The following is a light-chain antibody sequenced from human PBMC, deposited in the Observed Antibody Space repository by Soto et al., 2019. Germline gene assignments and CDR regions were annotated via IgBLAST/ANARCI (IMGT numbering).Light chain of an antibody. CDR1: QSVSSNF. CDR2: GTS. V-gene: IGKV3-20*01. J-gene: IGKJ1*01. CDR3: QQYGTSPPT. Sequence: EIVLTQSPGTLSLSPGERATLSCKASQSVSSNFLAWYQRKPGQAPRLLIYGTSYRATDIQYRFSGSGSGTDFTLTITRLEPEYFSVYYCQQYGTSPPTFGQGTKVDI.